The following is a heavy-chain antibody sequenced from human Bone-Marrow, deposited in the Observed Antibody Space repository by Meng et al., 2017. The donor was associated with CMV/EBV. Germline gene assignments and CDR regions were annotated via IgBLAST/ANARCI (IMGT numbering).Heavy chain of an antibody. D-gene: IGHD3-3*01. CDR2: IKQDGSEK. J-gene: IGHJ4*02. CDR3: ARDMRNDFWSGYYYFDY. CDR1: GFTFSSYW. Sequence: GGSLRLSCAASGFTFSSYWMSWVRQAPGKGLEWVANIKQDGSEKYYVDSVKGRFTISRDNAKNSLYLQMNSLRAEDTAVYYCARDMRNDFWSGYYYFDYWGQGTLVTVSS. V-gene: IGHV3-7*01.